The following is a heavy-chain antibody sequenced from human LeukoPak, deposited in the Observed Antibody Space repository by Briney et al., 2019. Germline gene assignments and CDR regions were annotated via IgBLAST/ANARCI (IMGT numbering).Heavy chain of an antibody. D-gene: IGHD1-26*01. CDR3: ARVSRELGMGYYYYGMDV. V-gene: IGHV4-34*01. CDR1: GGSFSGYY. Sequence: KPSETLSLTCAVYGGSFSGYYWSWLRQPPGKGLEWVGEINHSGSTNYNPSLKSRVTMSVDTSKNQFSLKLSSVTAADTAVYYCARVSRELGMGYYYYGMDVWGQGTTVTVSS. CDR2: INHSGST. J-gene: IGHJ6*02.